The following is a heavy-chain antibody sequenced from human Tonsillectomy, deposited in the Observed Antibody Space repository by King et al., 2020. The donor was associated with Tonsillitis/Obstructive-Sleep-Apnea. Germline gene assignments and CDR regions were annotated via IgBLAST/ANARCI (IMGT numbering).Heavy chain of an antibody. CDR3: ARDVGDGTLDY. CDR2: INSDGSST. J-gene: IGHJ4*02. Sequence: VQLVESGGGLVQPGGSRRLSCAASGFTFSRYWMHWVRQAPGKGLVWVSRINSDGSSTSYADSVKGRFTISRDKAKNTLYLQMNSLRAEDTAVYYCARDVGDGTLDYWGQGTLVTVSS. CDR1: GFTFSRYW. D-gene: IGHD5-24*01. V-gene: IGHV3-74*01.